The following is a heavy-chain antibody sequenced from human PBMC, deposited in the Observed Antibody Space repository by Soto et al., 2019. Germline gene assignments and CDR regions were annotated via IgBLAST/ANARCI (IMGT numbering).Heavy chain of an antibody. D-gene: IGHD4-17*01. Sequence: PSKTMSLTCTVSGGSINSGGYYWSWIRQHPGKGLEWIGYIYNSGSSYYNPSLKTRVSISIDTSKNQFSLKLRSVTAADTAVFYCARGYGGKETDAWCQALLVTVSS. CDR1: GGSINSGGYY. CDR3: ARGYGGKETDA. V-gene: IGHV4-31*03. CDR2: IYNSGSS. J-gene: IGHJ4*02.